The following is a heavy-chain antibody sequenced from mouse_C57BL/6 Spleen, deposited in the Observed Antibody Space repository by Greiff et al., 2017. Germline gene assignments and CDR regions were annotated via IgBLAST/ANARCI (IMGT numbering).Heavy chain of an antibody. CDR3: ARGESLYGSSHYYAMDY. CDR1: GYTFTSYW. V-gene: IGHV1-59*01. J-gene: IGHJ4*01. Sequence: QVHVKQPGAELVRPGTSVKLSCKASGYTFTSYWMHWVKQRPGQGLEWIGVIDPSDSYTNYNQKFKGKATLTVDTASSTAYMQLSSLTSEDSAVYYCARGESLYGSSHYYAMDYWGQGTSVTVSS. D-gene: IGHD1-1*01. CDR2: IDPSDSYT.